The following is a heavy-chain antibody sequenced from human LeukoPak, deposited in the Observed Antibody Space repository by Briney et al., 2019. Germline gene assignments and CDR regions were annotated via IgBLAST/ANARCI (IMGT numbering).Heavy chain of an antibody. J-gene: IGHJ4*02. V-gene: IGHV3-23*01. CDR3: AKDGYFDWLLSSYGDYFDY. CDR2: ISGSGGST. CDR1: GFTFSNYA. D-gene: IGHD3-9*01. Sequence: GGSLRLSCAASGFTFSNYAMSWVRQAPGKGLEWVSAISGSGGSTYYADSVKGRFTVSRDNSKNTLYLQMNSLRAEDTAVYYCAKDGYFDWLLSSYGDYFDYWGQGTLVTVSS.